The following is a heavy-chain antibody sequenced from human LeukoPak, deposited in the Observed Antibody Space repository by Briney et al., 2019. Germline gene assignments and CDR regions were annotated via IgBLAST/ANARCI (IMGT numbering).Heavy chain of an antibody. J-gene: IGHJ4*02. Sequence: GGSLRLSCAASGFTFSSYSMNWVRQAPGKGLEWVSSISSSSSYIYYADSVKGRFTISRDNAKNSLYLQMNSLSAEDTAVYYCARDMLAVAGMDYWGQGTLVTVSS. D-gene: IGHD6-19*01. CDR2: ISSSSSYI. CDR3: ARDMLAVAGMDY. CDR1: GFTFSSYS. V-gene: IGHV3-21*01.